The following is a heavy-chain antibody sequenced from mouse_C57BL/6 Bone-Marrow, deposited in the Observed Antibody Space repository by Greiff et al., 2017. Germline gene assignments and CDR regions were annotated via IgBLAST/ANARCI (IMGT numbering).Heavy chain of an antibody. CDR3: ARGSMITRYFDY. CDR1: GYTFTSYT. Sequence: VQLQQSGAELARPGASVKMSCKASGYTFTSYTMHWVKQRPGQGLEWIGYINPSSGYTKYNQKFKDKATLNADKSSSTAYMQLSSLTSEDSAVYYCARGSMITRYFDYWGQGTTLTVSS. D-gene: IGHD2-4*01. J-gene: IGHJ2*01. V-gene: IGHV1-4*01. CDR2: INPSSGYT.